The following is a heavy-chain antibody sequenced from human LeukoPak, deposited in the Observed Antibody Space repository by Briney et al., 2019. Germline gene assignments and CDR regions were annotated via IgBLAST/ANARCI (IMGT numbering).Heavy chain of an antibody. CDR1: GYTSGYVFTTYP. Sequence: ASVKVSCKASGYTSGYVFTTYPIHWVRQAPGQGLEWMGVINLRGDATIYAQKFQGRVTTTSDSSTTTVYMELSSLKSEDTGLYYCARKWSSRDWFDPWGQGTLVTVSS. CDR2: INLRGDAT. V-gene: IGHV1-46*01. D-gene: IGHD2-8*01. CDR3: ARKWSSRDWFDP. J-gene: IGHJ5*02.